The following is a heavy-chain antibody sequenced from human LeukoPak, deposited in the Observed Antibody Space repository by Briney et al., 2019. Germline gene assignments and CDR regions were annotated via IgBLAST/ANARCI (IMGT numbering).Heavy chain of an antibody. D-gene: IGHD3-10*01. J-gene: IGHJ3*02. Sequence: GGSLRLSCAASGFTVSSNYMSWVRQAPGEGLEWVSVIYSGGSTYYADSVKGRFTISRDNSKNTLYLQMNSLRAEDTAVYYCARDGFTMVREGVDIWGQGTMVTVSS. CDR1: GFTVSSNY. CDR3: ARDGFTMVREGVDI. V-gene: IGHV3-66*01. CDR2: IYSGGST.